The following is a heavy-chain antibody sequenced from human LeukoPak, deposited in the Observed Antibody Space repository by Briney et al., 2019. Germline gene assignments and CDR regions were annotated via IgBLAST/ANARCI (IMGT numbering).Heavy chain of an antibody. CDR3: ARDIHALRYFDWLSPFDY. V-gene: IGHV1-46*01. D-gene: IGHD3-9*01. CDR1: GYTFTSYY. Sequence: ASVKVSCKASGYTFTSYYMHWVRQAPGQGLEWMGIINPSGGSTSYAQKFQGRVTMTTDTSTSTAYMELRSLRSDDTAVYYCARDIHALRYFDWLSPFDYWGQGTLVTVSS. J-gene: IGHJ4*02. CDR2: INPSGGST.